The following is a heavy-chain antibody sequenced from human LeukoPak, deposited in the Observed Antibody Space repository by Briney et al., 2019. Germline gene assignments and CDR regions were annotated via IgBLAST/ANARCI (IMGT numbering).Heavy chain of an antibody. Sequence: SETLSLTCTVSGGSISSSSSYWGWVRQPPGKGLEWIVSIYYSGITSYNPSLKSRVTISVDTSKNQFSLKLSSVTAADTVVYYCARQRHSGGSADWFDPWGQGTLVTVSS. CDR3: ARQRHSGGSADWFDP. CDR1: GGSISSSSSY. CDR2: IYYSGIT. V-gene: IGHV4-39*01. D-gene: IGHD3-10*01. J-gene: IGHJ5*02.